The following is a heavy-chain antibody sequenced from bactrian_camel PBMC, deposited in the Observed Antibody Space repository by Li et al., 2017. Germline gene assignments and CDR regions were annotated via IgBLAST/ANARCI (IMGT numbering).Heavy chain of an antibody. Sequence: VQLVESGGGLVQPGGSLRISCVASGFTFSDYWLYWVRQAPGKGLEWVSSIHTPGGSTYYADSVKGRFTISRDNAKNVMYLQMNSLKLEDTAVYYCVRDFGVSVWVMSPWSQGTQVTVS. CDR2: IHTPGGST. J-gene: IGHJ6*01. CDR3: VRDFGVSVWVMSP. CDR1: GFTFSDYW. V-gene: IGHV3S19*01. D-gene: IGHD5*01.